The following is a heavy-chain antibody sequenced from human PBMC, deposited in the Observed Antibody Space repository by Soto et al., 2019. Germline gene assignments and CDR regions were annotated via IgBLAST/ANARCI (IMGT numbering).Heavy chain of an antibody. V-gene: IGHV3-30-3*01. D-gene: IGHD1-26*01. Sequence: QVQLVESGGGVVQPGRSLRLSCAASGFTFNFFAMHWVRQAPGKGLEWVAAVSKDGSNTYYADSVKGRFTISRDNPKNTLYLQMNSLRAEDTAVYYCARDIWWEPGVDAFHIWGQGTMVTVSP. CDR3: ARDIWWEPGVDAFHI. J-gene: IGHJ3*02. CDR1: GFTFNFFA. CDR2: VSKDGSNT.